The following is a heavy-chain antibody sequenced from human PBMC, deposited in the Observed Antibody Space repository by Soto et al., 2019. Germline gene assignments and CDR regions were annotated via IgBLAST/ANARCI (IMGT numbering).Heavy chain of an antibody. CDR2: IFHRGST. D-gene: IGHD2-21*01. CDR3: ARDPPSCNIPGCYFFDY. CDR1: GASINTYY. J-gene: IGHJ4*02. V-gene: IGHV4-59*12. Sequence: SETLSLTCNVSGASINTYYCSWIRQPPQKGLEWIGYIFHRGSTTYTPSLKSRVTISIDASKKYFSLRLNSVTAADTAVYYCARDPPSCNIPGCYFFDYWGQGALVTVSS.